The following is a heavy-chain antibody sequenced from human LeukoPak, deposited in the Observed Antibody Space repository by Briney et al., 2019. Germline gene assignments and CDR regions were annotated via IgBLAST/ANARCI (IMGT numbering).Heavy chain of an antibody. D-gene: IGHD5-18*01. V-gene: IGHV3-33*08. J-gene: IGHJ6*02. CDR3: ARRIQRMDV. Sequence: GGSLRLSCEASEFTFSSYGMHWVRQAPGKGLEWVAAIGYDAKSYFHADSVKGRFTISKDNSKNTLYLQMNSLRAEDTAVYYCARRIQRMDVWGQGTTVTVSS. CDR1: EFTFSSYG. CDR2: IGYDAKSY.